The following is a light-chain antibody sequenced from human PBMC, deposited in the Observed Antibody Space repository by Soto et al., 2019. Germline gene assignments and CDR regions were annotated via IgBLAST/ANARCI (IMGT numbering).Light chain of an antibody. Sequence: YELTQPPSVSVAPGKTARITCGGNNIGSKSVHWYQQKPGQAPVLVIFYDNDRPSGIPERFSGSNSGNTATLTISRVEAGDEADYYCQVWDSSSDHFVFGTGTKLTVL. CDR2: YDN. J-gene: IGLJ1*01. V-gene: IGLV3-21*01. CDR3: QVWDSSSDHFV. CDR1: NIGSKS.